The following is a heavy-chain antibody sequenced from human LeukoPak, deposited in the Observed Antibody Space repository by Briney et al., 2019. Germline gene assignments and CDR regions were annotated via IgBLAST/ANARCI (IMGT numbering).Heavy chain of an antibody. Sequence: SVTVSCKASGGTFSSYAISWVRQAPGQGLEWMGGIIPIFGTANYAQKFQGRVTITADKSTSTAYMELSSLRSEDTAVYYCASALQTSNYYYGMDVWGKGTTVTVSS. CDR2: IIPIFGTA. CDR3: ASALQTSNYYYGMDV. CDR1: GGTFSSYA. J-gene: IGHJ6*04. V-gene: IGHV1-69*06.